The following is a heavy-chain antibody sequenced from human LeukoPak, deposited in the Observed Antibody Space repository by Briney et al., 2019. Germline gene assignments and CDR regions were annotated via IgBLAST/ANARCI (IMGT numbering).Heavy chain of an antibody. Sequence: SETLSLTCTVSGGSISSSSYYWGWIRQPPGKGLEWIGSIYHSGSTYYNPSLKSRVTISVDTSKNQFSLKLSSVTAADTAVYYCVRSSENYLGPWGQGTLVTVSS. CDR1: GGSISSSSYY. V-gene: IGHV4-39*07. J-gene: IGHJ5*02. CDR3: VRSSENYLGP. CDR2: IYHSGST. D-gene: IGHD1-26*01.